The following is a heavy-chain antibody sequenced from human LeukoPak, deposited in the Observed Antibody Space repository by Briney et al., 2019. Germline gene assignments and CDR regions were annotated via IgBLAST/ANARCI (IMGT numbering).Heavy chain of an antibody. J-gene: IGHJ4*02. Sequence: PGGSLRLSCSASGFTFNGYAMHWVRQAPGKGLEYVSAISSIGDNTYYADSVKGRFTISRDNSKNTLYLQMSSLRPEDTAVYYCVKIPGSYSIDYWGQGTLVTVSS. CDR1: GFTFNGYA. CDR3: VKIPGSYSIDY. CDR2: ISSIGDNT. D-gene: IGHD3-10*01. V-gene: IGHV3-64D*06.